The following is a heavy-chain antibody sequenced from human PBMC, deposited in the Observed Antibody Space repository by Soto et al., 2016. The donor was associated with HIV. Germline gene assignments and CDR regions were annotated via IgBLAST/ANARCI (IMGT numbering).Heavy chain of an antibody. CDR2: VYYTGTP. CDR3: ATSTAAATPAHFDH. Sequence: QVQLQESGPGLVKPSETLSLTCGGSGDSITSYYWTWIRQAPGKGLEWIGNVYYTGTPSYSPSLQSRVAMSVSKSGKQFSLNLTSATDADTATYFCATSTAAATPAHFDHWGPESWSPCLQ. CDR1: GDSITSYY. J-gene: IGHJ4*01. D-gene: IGHD2-15*01. V-gene: IGHV4-59*12.